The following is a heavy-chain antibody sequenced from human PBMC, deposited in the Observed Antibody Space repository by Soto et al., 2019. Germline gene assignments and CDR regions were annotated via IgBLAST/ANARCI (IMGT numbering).Heavy chain of an antibody. CDR3: ARVRYCSGGSCSKNNWFDP. CDR1: GDSVSSNSAA. Sequence: LSQTLSLTCAISGDSVSSNSAAWNWIRQSPSRGLEWLGRTYYRSKWYNDYAVSVKSRITINPDTSKNQFSLQLNSVTPEDTAVYYCARVRYCSGGSCSKNNWFDPWGQGTLVTVSS. J-gene: IGHJ5*02. V-gene: IGHV6-1*01. D-gene: IGHD2-15*01. CDR2: TYYRSKWYN.